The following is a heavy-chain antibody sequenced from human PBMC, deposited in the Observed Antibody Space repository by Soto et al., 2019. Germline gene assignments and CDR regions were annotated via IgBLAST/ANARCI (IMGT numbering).Heavy chain of an antibody. Sequence: DVQLVESGGGLVQPGRSLRLSCAASGFTFDDYAMHWVRQAPGKGLEWVSGISWNSGSIGYADSVKGRFTISRDNAKNSLYLQMNSLRAEDTALYYCAKGGSSSWYGIFDYWGQGTLVTVSS. CDR3: AKGGSSSWYGIFDY. J-gene: IGHJ4*02. CDR2: ISWNSGSI. D-gene: IGHD6-13*01. CDR1: GFTFDDYA. V-gene: IGHV3-9*01.